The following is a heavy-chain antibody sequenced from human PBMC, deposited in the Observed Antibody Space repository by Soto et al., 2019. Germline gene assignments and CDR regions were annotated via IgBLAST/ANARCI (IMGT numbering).Heavy chain of an antibody. V-gene: IGHV3-33*01. D-gene: IGHD6-19*01. CDR3: ARDQGSGWDDAFDI. J-gene: IGHJ3*02. CDR1: GLTFSSYG. CDR2: IWYDGSNK. Sequence: GGSLRLSCAASGLTFSSYGMHWVSQAPGKGLEWVAVIWYDGSNKYYADSVKGRFTISRDNSKNTLYLQMNSLRAEDTAVYYCARDQGSGWDDAFDIWGQGTMVTVSS.